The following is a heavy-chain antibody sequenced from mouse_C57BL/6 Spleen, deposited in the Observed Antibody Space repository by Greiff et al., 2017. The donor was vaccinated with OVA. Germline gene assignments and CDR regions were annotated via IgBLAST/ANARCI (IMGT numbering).Heavy chain of an antibody. J-gene: IGHJ4*01. CDR2: INPNNGGT. CDR1: GYTFTDYY. Sequence: EVQLQQSGPELVKPGASVKISCKASGYTFTDYYMNWVKQSHGKSLEWIGDINPNNGGTSYNQKFKGKATLTVDKSSSTAYMELRSLTSEDSAVYYCARYGLLWGMDYWGQGTSVTVSS. V-gene: IGHV1-26*01. D-gene: IGHD2-3*01. CDR3: ARYGLLWGMDY.